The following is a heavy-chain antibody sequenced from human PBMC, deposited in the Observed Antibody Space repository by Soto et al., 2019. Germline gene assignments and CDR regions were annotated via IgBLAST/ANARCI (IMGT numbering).Heavy chain of an antibody. CDR3: ARDLTAMDYNWFDP. CDR1: GFTFSSYW. Sequence: GGSLRLSCAASGFTFSSYWMSWVRQAPGKGLEWVANIKQDGSEKYYVDSVEGRFTISRDNAKNSLCLQMNSLRAEDTAVYYCARDLTAMDYNWFDPWGQGTLVTASS. D-gene: IGHD5-18*01. V-gene: IGHV3-7*03. J-gene: IGHJ5*02. CDR2: IKQDGSEK.